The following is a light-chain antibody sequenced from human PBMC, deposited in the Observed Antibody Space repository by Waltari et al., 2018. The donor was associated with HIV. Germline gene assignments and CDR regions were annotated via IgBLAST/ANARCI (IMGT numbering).Light chain of an antibody. CDR2: GNS. CDR3: QSYDSSLSGV. CDR1: RPNIGAGYD. J-gene: IGLJ1*01. V-gene: IGLV1-40*01. Sequence: QSVLTQPPSVSGAPGQRVTISCTGSRPNIGAGYDVHWYQQLPGTAPKLLIYGNSNRPSGVPDRFSGSKSGTSASLAITGLQAEDEADYYCQSYDSSLSGVFGTGTKVTVL.